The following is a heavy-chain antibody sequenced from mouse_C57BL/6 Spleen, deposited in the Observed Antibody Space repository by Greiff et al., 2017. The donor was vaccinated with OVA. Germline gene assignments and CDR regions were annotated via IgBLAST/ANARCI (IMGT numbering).Heavy chain of an antibody. CDR1: GYSFTSYY. CDR2: IYPGSGNT. Sequence: QVHVKQSGPELVKPGASVKISCKASGYSFTSYYIHWVKQRPGQGLEWIGWIYPGSGNTKYNEKFKGKATLTADTSSSTAYMQLSSLTSEDSAVYYCASLYDGYPYWGQGTTLTVSS. V-gene: IGHV1-66*01. CDR3: ASLYDGYPY. J-gene: IGHJ2*01. D-gene: IGHD2-3*01.